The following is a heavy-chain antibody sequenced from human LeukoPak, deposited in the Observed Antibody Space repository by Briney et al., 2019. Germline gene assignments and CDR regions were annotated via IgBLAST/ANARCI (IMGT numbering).Heavy chain of an antibody. CDR3: AREEDAFDI. Sequence: GGSLRPSCAASGFTFRSYRMNWVRQAPGKGLEWVSSISSSSSYIYYADSVKGRFTISRDNAKNSLYLQMNSLRAEDTAAYYCAREEDAFDIWGQGTMVTVSS. CDR1: GFTFRSYR. V-gene: IGHV3-21*01. CDR2: ISSSSSYI. J-gene: IGHJ3*02.